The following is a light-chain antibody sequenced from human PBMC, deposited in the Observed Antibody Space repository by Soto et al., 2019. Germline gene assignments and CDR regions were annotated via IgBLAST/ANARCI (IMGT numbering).Light chain of an antibody. CDR1: AGHNTYA. CDR3: QTWGTGTVV. Sequence: QSVLTQSPSASASVGASVKLTCTLSAGHNTYAIAWHQQQPEKGPRYLMNLNSDGSHTKGDGIPDRFSGSSSGAVRYLTISSLQPEDEADYYCQTWGTGTVVFGGGTKLTVL. J-gene: IGLJ3*02. V-gene: IGLV4-69*01. CDR2: LNSDGSH.